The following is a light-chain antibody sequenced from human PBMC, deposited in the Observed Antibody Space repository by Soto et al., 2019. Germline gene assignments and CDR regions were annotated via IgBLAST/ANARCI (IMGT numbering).Light chain of an antibody. J-gene: IGKJ2*01. CDR1: QDISNT. CDR3: QQHDSYPRP. CDR2: GVF. V-gene: IGKV1-13*02. Sequence: AIQLTQSPSSLSASVGDRVTITCRASQDISNTLAWYQRKPGKAPKVLIYGVFTLESGVLSRFSGSRSGTDFTLNISSLQPEDFASYYCQQHDSYPRPVGQGTKLELK.